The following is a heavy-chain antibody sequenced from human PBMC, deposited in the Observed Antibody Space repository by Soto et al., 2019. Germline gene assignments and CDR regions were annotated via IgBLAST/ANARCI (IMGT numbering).Heavy chain of an antibody. CDR3: VRGKSESRGLYLAGWLVP. D-gene: IGHD3-22*01. V-gene: IGHV1-2*02. Sequence: ASVKVSCKASGYTFTGYYIHWVRQAPGQGREWMGWIIPGSGGTKYAQKFQGRVTVTGDTSTSTVDMELSRLTSDDTAVYYCVRGKSESRGLYLAGWLVPWGQATVVTDSS. CDR2: IIPGSGGT. J-gene: IGHJ5*02. CDR1: GYTFTGYY.